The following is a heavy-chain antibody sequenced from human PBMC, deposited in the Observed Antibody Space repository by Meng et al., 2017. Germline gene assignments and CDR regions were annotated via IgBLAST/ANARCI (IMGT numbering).Heavy chain of an antibody. Sequence: SVKVSCKASGGTFSSYAISWVRQAPGQGLEWMGGIIPIFGTANYAQKFQGRVTITADESTSTAYMELSSLRSEDTAVYYCARGSRGYYYGSGRLAGFDPWGQGTLVTVSS. CDR1: GGTFSSYA. CDR2: IIPIFGTA. CDR3: ARGSRGYYYGSGRLAGFDP. V-gene: IGHV1-69*13. D-gene: IGHD3-10*01. J-gene: IGHJ5*02.